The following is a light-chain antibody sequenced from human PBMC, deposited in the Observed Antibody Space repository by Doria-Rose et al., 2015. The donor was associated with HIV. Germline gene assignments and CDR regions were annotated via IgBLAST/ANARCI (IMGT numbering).Light chain of an antibody. J-gene: IGKJ1*01. CDR1: QSFSSTY. CDR2: DGS. Sequence: TQSPGTLSLSPGERATLSCRAGQSFSSTYLAWYQQKPGQAPSLLIYDGSTRATGIPDRFSASGSGADFTLTIDRLEPEDFALYYCHQYGTSWTFGQGTKVEI. V-gene: IGKV3-20*01. CDR3: HQYGTSWT.